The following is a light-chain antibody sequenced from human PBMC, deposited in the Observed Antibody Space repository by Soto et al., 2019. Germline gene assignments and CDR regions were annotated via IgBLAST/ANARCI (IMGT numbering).Light chain of an antibody. CDR3: SSYTSSSTRV. J-gene: IGLJ3*02. V-gene: IGLV2-14*01. Sequence: QSALTQPASVSGSPGQSITISCTGTSSDVGGYNYVSWYQQHPGKAPKLMIYEVSNRPSGVSNRFSGSKSGNTASLTISGPQGEDGADYYCSSYTSSSTRVFGGGTKLTVL. CDR2: EVS. CDR1: SSDVGGYNY.